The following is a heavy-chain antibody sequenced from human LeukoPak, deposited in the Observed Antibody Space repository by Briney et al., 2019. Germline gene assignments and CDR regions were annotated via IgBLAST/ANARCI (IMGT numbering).Heavy chain of an antibody. D-gene: IGHD3-22*01. V-gene: IGHV1-69*04. CDR2: IIPILGIA. J-gene: IGHJ4*02. CDR1: GGTFSSYA. Sequence: ASVKVSCKASGGTFSSYAISWVRQAPGQGLEWMGRIIPILGIANYAQKFQGRVTITADKSTSTAYMELSSLRSEDTAVYYCAKVGPSRVAMIRGIDYWGQGTLVTVSS. CDR3: AKVGPSRVAMIRGIDY.